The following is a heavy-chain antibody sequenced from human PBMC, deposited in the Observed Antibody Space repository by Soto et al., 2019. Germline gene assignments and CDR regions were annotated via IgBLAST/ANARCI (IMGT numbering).Heavy chain of an antibody. CDR3: ARERGGGDYYYDSSGYYHFDY. J-gene: IGHJ4*02. CDR1: GGTFSSYA. CDR2: IIPIFGTA. Sequence: QVQLVQSGAEVKKPGSSVKVSCKASGGTFSSYAISWVRQAPGQGLEWMGGIIPIFGTANYAQKFQGRVTITADESTSTAYMELSSLRSEDTGVYYCARERGGGDYYYDSSGYYHFDYWGQGTLVTVSS. D-gene: IGHD3-22*01. V-gene: IGHV1-69*01.